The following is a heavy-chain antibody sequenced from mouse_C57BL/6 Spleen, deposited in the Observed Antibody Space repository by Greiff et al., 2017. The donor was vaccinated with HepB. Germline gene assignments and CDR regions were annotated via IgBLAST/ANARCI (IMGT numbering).Heavy chain of an antibody. CDR3: ARGGGNYVLDD. Sequence: EVKLMESGPGLVKPSQSLSLTCSVTGYSITSGYYWNWIRQFPGNKLEWMGYISYDGSNNYNPSLKNRISITRDTSKNQLFLKLNSVTTEDTATYYCARGGGNYVLDDWGQGTTLTVSS. V-gene: IGHV3-6*01. CDR1: GYSITSGYY. D-gene: IGHD2-1*01. J-gene: IGHJ2*01. CDR2: ISYDGSN.